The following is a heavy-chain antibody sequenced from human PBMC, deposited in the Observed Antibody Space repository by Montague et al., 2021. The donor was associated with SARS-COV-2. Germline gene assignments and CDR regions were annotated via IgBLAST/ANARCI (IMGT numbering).Heavy chain of an antibody. V-gene: IGHV2-70*11. D-gene: IGHD3-10*01. CDR3: ARSSVVRGVSLDY. CDR1: GFSLSTSGMC. CDR2: IDWDDDK. J-gene: IGHJ4*02. Sequence: PALVKPTQTLTLTCTFSGFSLSTSGMCVSWIRQPPGKALEWLARIDWDDDKHYSTSLKTRLTISKDTSKNQVVLTMTNMDPVGTATYYCARSSVVRGVSLDYGGQGTLVTVSS.